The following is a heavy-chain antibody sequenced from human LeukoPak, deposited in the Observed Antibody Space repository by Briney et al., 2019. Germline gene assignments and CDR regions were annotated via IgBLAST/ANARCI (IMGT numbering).Heavy chain of an antibody. V-gene: IGHV3-48*01. CDR3: ARDIRRYSSSSSAFDI. J-gene: IGHJ3*02. Sequence: GGSLRLSCAASGFTFSSYGMHWVRQAPGKGLEWVSYISSSSSSIYYADSVEGRFTISRDNAQNSLYLQMNSLRAEDTAVYYCARDIRRYSSSSSAFDIWGQGTMVTVSS. CDR2: ISSSSSSI. CDR1: GFTFSSYG. D-gene: IGHD6-6*01.